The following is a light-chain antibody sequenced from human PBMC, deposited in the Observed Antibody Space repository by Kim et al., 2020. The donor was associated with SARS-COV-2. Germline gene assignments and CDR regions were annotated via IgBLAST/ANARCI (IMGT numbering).Light chain of an antibody. J-gene: IGKJ1*01. CDR2: AAS. Sequence: ASVGDRVTITCRADQGISNYLAWYQQRPGKAPKLLIYAASTAQTGVPSRFSVSQSGTHFTLTISSLQPEYFATYYCQNYNGAPWTFDQGAKVDI. V-gene: IGKV1-27*01. CDR3: QNYNGAPWT. CDR1: QGISNY.